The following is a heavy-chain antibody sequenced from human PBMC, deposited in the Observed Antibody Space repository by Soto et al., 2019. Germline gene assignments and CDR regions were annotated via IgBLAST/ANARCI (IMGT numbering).Heavy chain of an antibody. CDR1: GFTFSGSE. CDR2: MSGCGTDR. J-gene: IGHJ4*02. D-gene: IGHD6-19*01. V-gene: IGHV3-74*01. CDR3: ARVAVVTRGIDY. Sequence: GGSLRLSCAASGFTFSGSEMSWVRQASGTGLVWVSRMSGCGTDRNYADSVKGRFTISRDNARNTVYLQMNSLRAEDTAVYYCARVAVVTRGIDYWGQGTLVTVSS.